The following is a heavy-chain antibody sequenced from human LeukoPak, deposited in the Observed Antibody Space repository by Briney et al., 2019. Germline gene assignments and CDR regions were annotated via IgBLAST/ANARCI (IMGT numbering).Heavy chain of an antibody. CDR1: GFTFSNYG. CDR3: AGRRDGFNY. D-gene: IGHD5-24*01. V-gene: IGHV3-23*01. CDR2: ISGSGGST. Sequence: GGSLRLSCAASGFTFSNYGMSWVRQAPGKGLEWVSAISGSGGSTYYADSVKGRFTISRDISKNTLYLQMNSLRAEDTAVYYCAGRRDGFNYWGQGTLVTVSS. J-gene: IGHJ4*02.